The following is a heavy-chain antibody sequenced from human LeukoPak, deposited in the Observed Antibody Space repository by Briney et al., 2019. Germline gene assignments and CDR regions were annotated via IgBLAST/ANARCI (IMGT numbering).Heavy chain of an antibody. CDR1: GGSISSGGYS. CDR3: ARSLPPGSSWPDNWFDP. D-gene: IGHD6-13*01. J-gene: IGHJ5*02. Sequence: PSQTLSLTCAVSGGSISSGGYSWSWIRQPPGKGLEWIGYIYHSGSTYYSPSLKSRVTISVDRSKSQFSLKLSSVTAADTAVYYCARSLPPGSSWPDNWFDPWGQGTLVTVSS. V-gene: IGHV4-30-2*01. CDR2: IYHSGST.